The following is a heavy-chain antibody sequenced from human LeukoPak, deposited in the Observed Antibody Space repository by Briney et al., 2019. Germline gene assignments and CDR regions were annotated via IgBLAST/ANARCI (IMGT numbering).Heavy chain of an antibody. D-gene: IGHD1-14*01. V-gene: IGHV4-4*07. Sequence: SETLSLTCTVSGGSINNYYWSWIRQPAGKGLEWVGRIYSSGNTKYNPSLETRVTMSVDTSKNQFSLKLSSVTAADTAVYYCARKPEQGTVAEGFDYWGQGTLVTVSS. CDR1: GGSINNYY. CDR2: IYSSGNT. J-gene: IGHJ4*02. CDR3: ARKPEQGTVAEGFDY.